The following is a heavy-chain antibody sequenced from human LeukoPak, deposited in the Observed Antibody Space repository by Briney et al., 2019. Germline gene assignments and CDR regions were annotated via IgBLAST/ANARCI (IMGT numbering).Heavy chain of an antibody. CDR1: GGSISSYY. CDR3: ARDAGGWFDF. V-gene: IGHV4-59*01. CDR2: IYYSGNT. D-gene: IGHD6-19*01. Sequence: SETLSLTCTVSGGSISSYYWSWIRQPPGKGLEWIGYIYYSGNTNYNPSLKSRVTISVDTSKNQFSLKLSSVTAADTAVYYCARDAGGWFDFWGQGTPVTVSS. J-gene: IGHJ4*02.